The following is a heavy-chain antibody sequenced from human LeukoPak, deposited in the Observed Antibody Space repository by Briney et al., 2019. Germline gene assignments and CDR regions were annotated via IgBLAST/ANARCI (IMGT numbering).Heavy chain of an antibody. J-gene: IGHJ4*02. CDR1: GFSLSPSGVG. Sequence: SGPTLVNPTQTLTLTCTCSGFSLSPSGVGVGWIRQPPGKALEWLELIYRNDDKRYTPSLKSRLTITKDTSKNQVVLTMTNMDPVDTATYFCARRKVGGNSVEFDYWGQGIMVTVSS. CDR3: ARRKVGGNSVEFDY. CDR2: IYRNDDK. D-gene: IGHD4-23*01. V-gene: IGHV2-5*01.